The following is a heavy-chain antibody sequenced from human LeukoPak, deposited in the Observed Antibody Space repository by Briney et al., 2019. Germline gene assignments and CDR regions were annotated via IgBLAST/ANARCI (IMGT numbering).Heavy chain of an antibody. J-gene: IGHJ4*02. Sequence: PGGSLRLSCAASGFTFSSYAISWVRQAPGKGLEWVSDISGIVGSTYYGDSVKGRFTSSRDNSMKTMYLQVNSLRAEDTAVYYCVRRRTGGSSKFPWDYWGQGTLVTVSS. CDR2: ISGIVGST. V-gene: IGHV3-23*01. D-gene: IGHD1-26*01. CDR1: GFTFSSYA. CDR3: VRRRTGGSSKFPWDY.